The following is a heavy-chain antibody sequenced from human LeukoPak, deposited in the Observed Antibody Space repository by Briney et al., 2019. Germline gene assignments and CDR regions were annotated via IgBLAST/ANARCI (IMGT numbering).Heavy chain of an antibody. J-gene: IGHJ3*02. CDR2: ISAYTGNT. CDR1: VNIFPKFG. D-gene: IGHD5-12*01. V-gene: IGHV1-18*01. Sequence: ASVKVSCKSSVNIFPKFGVNWVRRAPGRGLEGMGWISAYTGNTFYAPRVQDRVTMTTDTSTNPAYMELRNLRSDDTAVYYCARGGYNAYDRGWYDAFDIWGQGTMVTVSS. CDR3: ARGGYNAYDRGWYDAFDI.